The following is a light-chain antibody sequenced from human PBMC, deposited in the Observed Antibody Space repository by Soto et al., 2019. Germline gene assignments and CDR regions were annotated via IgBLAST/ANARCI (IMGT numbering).Light chain of an antibody. Sequence: DIQMTQYPSSLSASVGDTVTITCQASQDISHYLNWYQQKPGEALKLLIYDASNLHPGVPSRFRGSGSGTEFSFNITSLQPEDVATYYCQQYDDLPITFGQGARPEIK. CDR1: QDISHY. J-gene: IGKJ5*01. CDR2: DAS. CDR3: QQYDDLPIT. V-gene: IGKV1-33*01.